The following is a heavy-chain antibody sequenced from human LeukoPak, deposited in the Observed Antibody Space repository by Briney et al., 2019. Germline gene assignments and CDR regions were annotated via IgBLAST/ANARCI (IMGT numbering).Heavy chain of an antibody. CDR2: INGNGSST. CDR3: ARGGYLSNY. CDR1: GFTFSFSW. J-gene: IGHJ4*02. D-gene: IGHD1-1*01. Sequence: HPGGSLRLSCAASGFTFSFSWMHWVRQAPGKGLVWVSRINGNGSSTTYADSVKGRFTISRDNAKNTLYLQMNSLRAEDTAVYYCARGGYLSNYWGQGTLVTVSS. V-gene: IGHV3-74*01.